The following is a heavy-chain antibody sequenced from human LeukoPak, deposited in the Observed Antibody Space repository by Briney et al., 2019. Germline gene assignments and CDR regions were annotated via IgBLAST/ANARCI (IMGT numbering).Heavy chain of an antibody. V-gene: IGHV3-21*01. J-gene: IGHJ4*02. D-gene: IGHD2-8*01. CDR1: GFTFSSYS. Sequence: GGSLRLSCAASGFTFSSYSMNWVRQAPGKGLEWVSSISSSSSYIYYADSVKGRFTISRDKSKNTLYLQMNSLRAEDTAVYYCARAIRLGYCTNGVCPEIDYWGQGTLVTVSS. CDR3: ARAIRLGYCTNGVCPEIDY. CDR2: ISSSSSYI.